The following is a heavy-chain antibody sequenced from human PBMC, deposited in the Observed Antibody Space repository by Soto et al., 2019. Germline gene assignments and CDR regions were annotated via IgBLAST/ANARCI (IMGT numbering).Heavy chain of an antibody. CDR2: VHISGHS. J-gene: IGHJ5*01. CDR3: ARVPQGCSAHSCYFDP. Sequence: QVHLQESGPGLVAPSGTLSLTCTLSGGSVRAPDWWSWVRQSPDKGLEWIAEVHISGHSNYNPSLRSRVSVSIDSSKHQFYLNLNSVTAADTAIYYCARVPQGCSAHSCYFDPWGQGTQVTISS. V-gene: IGHV4-4*02. CDR1: GGSVRAPDW. D-gene: IGHD2-15*01.